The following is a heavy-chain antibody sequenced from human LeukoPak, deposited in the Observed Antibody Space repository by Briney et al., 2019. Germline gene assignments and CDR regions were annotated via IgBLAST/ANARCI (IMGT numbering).Heavy chain of an antibody. J-gene: IGHJ3*02. CDR2: ISSSGSTI. D-gene: IGHD2-8*02. V-gene: IGHV3-11*01. CDR3: ARCTGSWPHSAFDT. Sequence: GGSLRLSCAASGFTFSDYYMSWIRQAPGKGLEWVSYISSSGSTIYYADSVKGRFTISRDNAKNSLYLQMNSLRAEDTAVYYCARCTGSWPHSAFDTWGQGTVVTVSS. CDR1: GFTFSDYY.